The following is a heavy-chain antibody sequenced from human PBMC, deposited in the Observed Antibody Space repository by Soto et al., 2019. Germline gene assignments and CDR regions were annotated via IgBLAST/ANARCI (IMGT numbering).Heavy chain of an antibody. J-gene: IGHJ6*03. Sequence: PSETLSLTCTVSGGSISSYYWSWIRQPPGKGLEWIGYIYYSGSTNYNPSLKSRVTISVDTSKNQFSLKLSSVTAADTAVYYCARGASGWGYDFWSGPYYYYMDVWGKGTTVTVSS. CDR1: GGSISSYY. CDR3: ARGASGWGYDFWSGPYYYYMDV. V-gene: IGHV4-59*01. D-gene: IGHD3-3*01. CDR2: IYYSGST.